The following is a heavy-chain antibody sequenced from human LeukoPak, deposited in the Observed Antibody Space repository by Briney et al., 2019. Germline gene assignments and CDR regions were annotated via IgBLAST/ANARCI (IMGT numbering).Heavy chain of an antibody. D-gene: IGHD3-10*01. CDR3: ARGHYGSGPVGLLESYYMDV. CDR2: NSAYSGNT. CDR1: GYTFTSYG. V-gene: IGHV1-18*01. J-gene: IGHJ6*03. Sequence: ASVKVSGKASGYTFTSYGISWVRQAPGQGLEWMGWNSAYSGNTNYAQKLQGRVTMATDTSTSTAYMELSSLRSEDTAVYYCARGHYGSGPVGLLESYYMDVWGKGTTVTISS.